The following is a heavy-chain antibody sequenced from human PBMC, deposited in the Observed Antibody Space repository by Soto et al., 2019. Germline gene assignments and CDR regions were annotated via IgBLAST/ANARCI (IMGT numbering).Heavy chain of an antibody. J-gene: IGHJ6*02. CDR1: GYTFPSYR. CDR2: ISPYNGHT. V-gene: IGHV1-18*01. D-gene: IGHD2-2*01. CDR3: ARDLTIVPATHPRLENYGMDV. Sequence: XSVKVSCQASGYTFPSYRISWVRRAPGQGLEWMGWISPYNGHTHIVQSLQGRPTMTTATATKTAYMELRNLRSDDTAHYYCARDLTIVPATHPRLENYGMDVWGQGTTVTVSS.